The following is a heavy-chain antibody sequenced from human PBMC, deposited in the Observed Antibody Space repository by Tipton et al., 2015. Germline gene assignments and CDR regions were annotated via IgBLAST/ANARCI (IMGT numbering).Heavy chain of an antibody. CDR1: GGSFSGYY. V-gene: IGHV4-34*01. D-gene: IGHD3-3*01. J-gene: IGHJ4*02. Sequence: TLSLTCDVYGGSFSGYYWNWIRQPPGKGLEWIGEINRSGSTNYIPSLKSRVTISVDTSKNQFSLKLSSVTAADTAVYYCASNHEVLRGYLDNWGQGSLVTVSS. CDR3: ASNHEVLRGYLDN. CDR2: INRSGST.